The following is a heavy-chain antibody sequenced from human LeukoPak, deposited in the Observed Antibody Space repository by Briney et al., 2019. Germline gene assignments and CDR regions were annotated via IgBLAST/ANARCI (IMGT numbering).Heavy chain of an antibody. Sequence: ASVKVSCKASGYTFTGYYMHWVRQAPGQGLEWMGWINPNSGGTNYAQKFLGRITMTRDTSISTAYMELSRLRSDDTAVYYCAATYYDFWSGYLNPFNWFDPWGQGTLVTVSS. J-gene: IGHJ5*02. D-gene: IGHD3-3*01. CDR1: GYTFTGYY. V-gene: IGHV1-2*02. CDR2: INPNSGGT. CDR3: AATYYDFWSGYLNPFNWFDP.